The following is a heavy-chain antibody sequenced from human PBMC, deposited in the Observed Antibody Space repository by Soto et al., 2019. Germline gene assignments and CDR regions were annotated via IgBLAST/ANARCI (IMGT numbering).Heavy chain of an antibody. J-gene: IGHJ4*02. CDR3: ARTATKAMANFDY. Sequence: PGGSLRLSCAASGFTFSSYAMHWVRQAPGKGLEWVAVISYDGSNKYYADSVKGRFTISRDNSKNTLYLQMNSLRAEDTAVYYCARTATKAMANFDYWGQGTLVTVSS. CDR1: GFTFSSYA. D-gene: IGHD5-18*01. V-gene: IGHV3-30-3*01. CDR2: ISYDGSNK.